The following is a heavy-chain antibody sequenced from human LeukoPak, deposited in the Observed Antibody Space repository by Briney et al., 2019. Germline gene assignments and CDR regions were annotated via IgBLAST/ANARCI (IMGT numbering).Heavy chain of an antibody. CDR3: ARGGSGYTYGPFDY. J-gene: IGHJ4*02. Sequence: GESLKISCKGSGYSFTSHWIAWVRQMPGKGLEWMAIIYLGDSDTRYSPSFQGQVTISADKFISTAYLQWRSLKASDTAMYYCARGGSGYTYGPFDYWGQGTLVTVSS. CDR2: IYLGDSDT. D-gene: IGHD5-18*01. CDR1: GYSFTSHW. V-gene: IGHV5-51*01.